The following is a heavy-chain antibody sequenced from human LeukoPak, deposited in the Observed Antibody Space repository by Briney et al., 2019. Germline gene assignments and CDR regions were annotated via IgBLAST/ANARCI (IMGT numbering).Heavy chain of an antibody. CDR2: IYHSGST. CDR1: GDSISSYY. Sequence: SETLSLTCTVSGDSISSYYWSWIRQPPGKGLEWIGSIYHSGSTYYNPSLKSRVTISVDTSKNQFSLKLSSVTAADTAVYYCASLTGYWGQGTLVTVSS. V-gene: IGHV4-38-2*02. CDR3: ASLTGY. J-gene: IGHJ4*02. D-gene: IGHD3-9*01.